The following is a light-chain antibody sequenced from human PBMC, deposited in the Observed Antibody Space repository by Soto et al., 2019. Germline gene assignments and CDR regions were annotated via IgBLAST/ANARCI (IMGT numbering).Light chain of an antibody. Sequence: QSVLTQPASVSGSPGQSITIPCTGTSSDVGGYNYVSWYQQHPGKAPKLMIYDVSNRPSGVSNRFSGSKSGNTASLTISGLQAEDEADYYCSSYTSSSTRVFGTGTKVPV. CDR2: DVS. CDR3: SSYTSSSTRV. J-gene: IGLJ1*01. V-gene: IGLV2-14*01. CDR1: SSDVGGYNY.